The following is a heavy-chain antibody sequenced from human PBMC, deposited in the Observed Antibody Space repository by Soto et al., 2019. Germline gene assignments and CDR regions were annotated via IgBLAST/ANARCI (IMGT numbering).Heavy chain of an antibody. CDR2: INAGNGNT. D-gene: IGHD1-20*01. CDR1: GYTFTSYA. Sequence: QVQLVQSGAEEKKPGASVKVSCKASGYTFTSYAMHWVRQAPGQRLEWMGWINAGNGNTKYSQKFQGRVTITRDTSASTLYMELSSLRSEDTAVYYCARGITLPTPLDYWGQGTLVTVSS. J-gene: IGHJ4*02. V-gene: IGHV1-3*05. CDR3: ARGITLPTPLDY.